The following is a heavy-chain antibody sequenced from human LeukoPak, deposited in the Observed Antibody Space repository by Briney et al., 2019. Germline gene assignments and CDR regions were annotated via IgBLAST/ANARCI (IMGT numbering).Heavy chain of an antibody. V-gene: IGHV3-30*02. J-gene: IGHJ4*02. CDR2: INYDGSDK. Sequence: GGSLRLSCAASGFTFTHFGMHWVRQAPGRGLEWVAFINYDGSDKYYTDSVKGRFTISRDNSKNTLYLQMNSLRVEDTAVYYCAALARDYWGQGTLVTVSS. D-gene: IGHD3-3*02. CDR3: AALARDY. CDR1: GFTFTHFG.